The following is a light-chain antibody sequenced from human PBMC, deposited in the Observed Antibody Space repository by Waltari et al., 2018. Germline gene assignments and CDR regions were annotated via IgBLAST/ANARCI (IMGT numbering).Light chain of an antibody. Sequence: QSVLTQPPSASGTPGQRVTISCSGSSSNIGSNYVYWYQQLPGTAPKLLIYRNNQRPSGFPYRFSGSKSGTSASLAISGLRSEDEADYYCAAWDDSLSGRGVFGTGTKVTVL. CDR2: RNN. CDR3: AAWDDSLSGRGV. J-gene: IGLJ1*01. V-gene: IGLV1-47*01. CDR1: SSNIGSNY.